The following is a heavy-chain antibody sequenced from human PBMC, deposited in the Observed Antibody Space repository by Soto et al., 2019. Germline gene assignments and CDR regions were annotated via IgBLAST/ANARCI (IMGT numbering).Heavy chain of an antibody. CDR3: ARDPFGGGGDH. J-gene: IGHJ4*02. V-gene: IGHV3-66*01. Sequence: EVQLVESGGSLVQPGGSLRLSCAASGFTVSSNYINWVRQAPGKGLQWISVIYSDGTTHYADSVKGRFTMSRDNSKNTLYIQMSSLRVEDTAVYYCARDPFGGGGDHWGQGTLVSVSS. CDR2: IYSDGTT. D-gene: IGHD3-16*01. CDR1: GFTVSSNY.